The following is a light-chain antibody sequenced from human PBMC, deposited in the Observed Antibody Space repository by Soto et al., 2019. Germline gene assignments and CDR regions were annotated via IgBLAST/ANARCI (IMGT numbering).Light chain of an antibody. V-gene: IGKV3-11*01. CDR2: DTS. J-gene: IGKJ4*01. CDR3: QHRSDWPLT. CDR1: QSVSSD. Sequence: EIVLTQSPATLSLSPGQRATLSCRASQSVSSDLAWYQKKPGQAPRLLIYDTSNRATGIPARFSGRGSGTDFTLIISSPEPEDSAVYFCQHRSDWPLTFGGGTKVDIK.